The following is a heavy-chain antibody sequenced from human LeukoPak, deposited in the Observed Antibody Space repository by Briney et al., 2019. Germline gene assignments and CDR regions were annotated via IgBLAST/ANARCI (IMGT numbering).Heavy chain of an antibody. Sequence: GGSLRLSCVASGFALSDSWMHWVRQTLGKGLVWVSHISPDGTVTNYADFVKGRFIISRDNAKNTVLLQINSLRAEDTSVYFCARDVGFSPDRWGQGTLVTVSS. CDR1: GFALSDSW. CDR3: ARDVGFSPDR. CDR2: ISPDGTVT. V-gene: IGHV3-74*01. J-gene: IGHJ1*01. D-gene: IGHD1-14*01.